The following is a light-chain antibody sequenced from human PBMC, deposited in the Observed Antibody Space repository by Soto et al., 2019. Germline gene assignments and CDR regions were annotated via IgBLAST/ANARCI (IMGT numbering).Light chain of an antibody. CDR2: EGS. Sequence: QSALTQPASVSGSPGQSITMSCTGTSSDLGSYKFVSWYQHHPGKAPKLMIYEGSKRPSGVSNRFSGSKSGNTASLTISGLQAEDEAEYYCCSYAGSSTLIFGGGTKLTVL. J-gene: IGLJ2*01. CDR3: CSYAGSSTLI. CDR1: SSDLGSYKF. V-gene: IGLV2-23*01.